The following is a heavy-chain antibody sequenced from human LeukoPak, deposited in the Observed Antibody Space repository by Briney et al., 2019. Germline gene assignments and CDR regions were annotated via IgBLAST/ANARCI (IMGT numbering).Heavy chain of an antibody. CDR1: GYSFTGYY. J-gene: IGHJ6*02. V-gene: IGHV1-2*02. CDR3: ARHYDYGMDV. CDR2: LNPNSGGT. Sequence: ASVKVSCKASGYSFTGYYMHWVRQAPGPGLEWMGWLNPNSGGTNYAQKFQGRVTMTRDTSIGTAYMDLSRLRSDDTAVYYCARHYDYGMDVWGQGTTVTVSS.